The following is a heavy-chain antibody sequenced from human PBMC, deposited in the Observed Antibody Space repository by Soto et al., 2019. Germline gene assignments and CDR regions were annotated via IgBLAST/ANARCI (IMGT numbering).Heavy chain of an antibody. Sequence: QVQLVQSGAEVKNPGASVKVSCQASNYLFGAFGISWVRQAPGQGLEWMGWITPYNGNTHYAEKSQDRVTMTADKSTTTAYMEVRRLTSDDTAVYFCARISARRNDFDVWGQGTVVTVSS. CDR3: ARISARRNDFDV. J-gene: IGHJ3*01. CDR2: ITPYNGNT. CDR1: NYLFGAFG. V-gene: IGHV1-18*01.